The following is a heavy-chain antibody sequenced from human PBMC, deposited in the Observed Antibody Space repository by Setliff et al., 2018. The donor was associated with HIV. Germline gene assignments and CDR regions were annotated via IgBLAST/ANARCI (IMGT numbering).Heavy chain of an antibody. V-gene: IGHV4-39*01. CDR3: ARVPVSGSNWFDL. CDR2: VSQSGST. J-gene: IGHJ5*02. CDR1: GVSINRIDHY. Sequence: SETLSLTCSVSGVSINRIDHYCGWIRQSPGKRLEWIGSVSQSGSTYYNPSLKSRITISVDRSKNLFSLKLISVTAADQGVYYCARVPVSGSNWFDLWGLGTLVTVSS.